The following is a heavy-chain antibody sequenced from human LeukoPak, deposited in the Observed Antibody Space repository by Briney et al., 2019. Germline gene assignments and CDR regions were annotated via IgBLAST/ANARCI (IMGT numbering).Heavy chain of an antibody. CDR3: ARDRSYYDSSGYYAMPFDY. CDR1: GGTFSSYA. D-gene: IGHD3-22*01. J-gene: IGHJ4*02. Sequence: GASVKVSCKASGGTFSSYAISWVRQAPGQGLEWMGRIIPILGIANYAQRFQGRVTITADKSTSTAYMELSSLRSEDTAVYYCARDRSYYDSSGYYAMPFDYWGQGTLVTVSS. CDR2: IIPILGIA. V-gene: IGHV1-69*04.